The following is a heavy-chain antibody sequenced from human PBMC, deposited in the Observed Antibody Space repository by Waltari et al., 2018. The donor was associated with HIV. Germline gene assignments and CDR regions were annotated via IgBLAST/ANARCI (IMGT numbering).Heavy chain of an antibody. CDR2: ISGSGGST. CDR3: ANPNAEDY. CDR1: GFTFSCYA. D-gene: IGHD7-27*01. J-gene: IGHJ4*02. Sequence: EVQVLESGGGLVQPGGSLRLSCAASGFTFSCYALCWVRQAPGKGLEWVSAISGSGGSTYYADSVKGRFTISRDNSKNTLYLQMNSLRAEDTAVYYCANPNAEDYWGQGTLVTVSS. V-gene: IGHV3-23*01.